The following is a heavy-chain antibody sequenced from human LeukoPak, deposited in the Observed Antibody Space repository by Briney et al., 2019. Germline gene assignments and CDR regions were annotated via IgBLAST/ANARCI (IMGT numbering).Heavy chain of an antibody. V-gene: IGHV3-30*02. Sequence: PWGSLRLSCVASGLAFSSYGMHWVRQPPGKGLEWVTFIRYDGEKKHYVDSVKGRFTISRDNSKNTLYLQINNLRPEDTAVYYCATTVLGRADWLDPWGLGTLVTVSS. D-gene: IGHD7-27*01. J-gene: IGHJ5*02. CDR1: GLAFSSYG. CDR2: IRYDGEKK. CDR3: ATTVLGRADWLDP.